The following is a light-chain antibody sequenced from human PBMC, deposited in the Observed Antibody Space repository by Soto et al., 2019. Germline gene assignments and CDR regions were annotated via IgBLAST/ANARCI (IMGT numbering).Light chain of an antibody. Sequence: ETVLTQSPGTLALSPEEGATVACRASQSVSSTYLAWYQHKPGQAPRLLIYGASSRATGIPDRFSGSGSGTDFTLTISRLEREDFAVYYCQQYGSSGTFGQGTKVDIK. CDR1: QSVSSTY. V-gene: IGKV3-20*01. CDR2: GAS. J-gene: IGKJ1*01. CDR3: QQYGSSGT.